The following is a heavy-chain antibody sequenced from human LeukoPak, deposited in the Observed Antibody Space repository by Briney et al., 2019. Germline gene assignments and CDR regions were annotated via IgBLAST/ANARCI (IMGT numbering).Heavy chain of an antibody. Sequence: TGGSLRLSCAASGFTVSSNYMSWVRQAPGKGLEWVSVIYSGGSTYYADSVKGRFTISRDNSKNTLYLQMNSLRAEGTAVYYCAREGYSYGYAFDIWGQGTMVTVSS. CDR3: AREGYSYGYAFDI. CDR1: GFTVSSNY. V-gene: IGHV3-53*01. J-gene: IGHJ3*02. CDR2: IYSGGST. D-gene: IGHD5-18*01.